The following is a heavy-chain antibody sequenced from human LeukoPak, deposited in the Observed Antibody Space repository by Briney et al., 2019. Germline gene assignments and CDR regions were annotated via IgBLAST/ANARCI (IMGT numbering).Heavy chain of an antibody. Sequence: ASVKVSCKASGYTFTGSYLHWVRQAPRQGLEWMGWIYPDSGGTNCAQKFQGRVTMTRDTSISTTHMELSWLTSDDTAVYYCARVGDGSGSHFDYWGQGTLVTVSS. V-gene: IGHV1-2*02. J-gene: IGHJ4*02. D-gene: IGHD5-24*01. CDR3: ARVGDGSGSHFDY. CDR1: GYTFTGSY. CDR2: IYPDSGGT.